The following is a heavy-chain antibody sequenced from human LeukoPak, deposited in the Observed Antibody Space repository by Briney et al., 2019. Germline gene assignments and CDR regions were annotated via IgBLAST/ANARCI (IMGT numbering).Heavy chain of an antibody. V-gene: IGHV3-30*18. CDR1: GFAFNLYA. CDR3: AKDRGSVVTAPSGAFDI. D-gene: IGHD2-21*02. Sequence: GGSLRLSCAASGFAFNLYAMHWVRRAPGKGLEWVAVISYDGSNKYYADSVKGRFTISRDNSKNTLYLQMNSLRAEDTAVYYCAKDRGSVVTAPSGAFDIWGQGTMVTVSS. CDR2: ISYDGSNK. J-gene: IGHJ3*02.